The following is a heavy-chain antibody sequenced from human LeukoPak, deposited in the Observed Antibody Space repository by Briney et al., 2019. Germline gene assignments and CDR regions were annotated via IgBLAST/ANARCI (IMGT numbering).Heavy chain of an antibody. CDR3: AGSILFNWFDP. CDR1: GGSISSYY. D-gene: IGHD2-2*01. CDR2: IYYSGST. J-gene: IGHJ5*02. Sequence: PSETLSLTCTVSGGSISSYYWSWIRQPPGKGLEWIGYIYYSGSTNYDPSLKSRVTISVDTSKNQFSLKLSSVTAADTAVYYCAGSILFNWFDPWGQGTLVTVSS. V-gene: IGHV4-59*01.